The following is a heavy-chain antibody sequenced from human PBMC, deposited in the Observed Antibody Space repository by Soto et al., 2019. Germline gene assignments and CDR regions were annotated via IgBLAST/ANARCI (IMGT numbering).Heavy chain of an antibody. J-gene: IGHJ6*02. D-gene: IGHD3-10*01. CDR2: IHGGGNSA. Sequence: GGSLRLSCAASGFTFSGYAMSWVRQAPGKGLEWVSVIHGGGNSAYYADSVKGRFTISRDNSKNTLYLQMSSLGAEDTAVYYCARTYYGSGSYAPASYYYGMDVWGQGTTVTVSS. CDR3: ARTYYGSGSYAPASYYYGMDV. V-gene: IGHV3-23*01. CDR1: GFTFSGYA.